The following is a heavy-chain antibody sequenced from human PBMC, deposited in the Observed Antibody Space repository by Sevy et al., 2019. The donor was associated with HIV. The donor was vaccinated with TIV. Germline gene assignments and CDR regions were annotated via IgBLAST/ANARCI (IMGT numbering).Heavy chain of an antibody. CDR1: GFTLSNIG. CDR2: ISGSGGST. CDR3: AKDRSHYPPATGTFDF. D-gene: IGHD6-13*01. V-gene: IGHV3-23*01. J-gene: IGHJ4*02. Sequence: GGSLRLSCAASGFTLSNIGMNWVLQAPGKALQWVSTISGSGGSTYYADSVKGRFTVSRDISKNTLHLQMNSLRGDDTAVYYCAKDRSHYPPATGTFDFWGRGTLVTVSS.